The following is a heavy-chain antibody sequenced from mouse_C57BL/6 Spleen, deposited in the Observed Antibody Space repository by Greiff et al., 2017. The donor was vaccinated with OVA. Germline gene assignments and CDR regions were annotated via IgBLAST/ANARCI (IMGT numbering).Heavy chain of an antibody. Sequence: QVQLKQPGAELVRPGSSVKLSCKASGYTFTSYWMDWVKQRPGQGLEWIGNIYPSDSETHYNQKFKDKATLTVDNSSSTAYMQLSSLTSEDSAVYYCARRGAATWAMDYWGQGTSVTVSS. CDR2: IYPSDSET. CDR3: ARRGAATWAMDY. CDR1: GYTFTSYW. J-gene: IGHJ4*01. V-gene: IGHV1-61*01.